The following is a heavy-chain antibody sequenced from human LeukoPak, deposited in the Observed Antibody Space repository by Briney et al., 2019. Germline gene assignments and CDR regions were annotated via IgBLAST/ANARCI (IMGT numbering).Heavy chain of an antibody. CDR1: GGSFSGYY. D-gene: IGHD6-6*01. J-gene: IGHJ4*02. Sequence: MPSETLSLTCAVYGGSFSGYYWSWIRQPPGKGLEWIGEINLSGSTNYNPSLKSRVTISVATSKNQFSLKLSSVTAADTAVYYCARGRRLARYYFDYWGQGTLVTVSS. CDR3: ARGRRLARYYFDY. CDR2: INLSGST. V-gene: IGHV4-34*01.